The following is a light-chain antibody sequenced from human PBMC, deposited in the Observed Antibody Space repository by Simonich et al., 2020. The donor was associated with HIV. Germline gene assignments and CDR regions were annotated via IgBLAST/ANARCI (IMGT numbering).Light chain of an antibody. V-gene: IGKV2D-29*02. Sequence: DIVMTQSPLSLPVTPGEPASISCKSSQSLLDSDGKTYLYWYLQKPGQSPQLLIYEVSNHFSGVPGRFSGSGSGTDFTLKISRAEAEDVGIYYCMQSIQLPWTFGQGTKVEIK. J-gene: IGKJ1*01. CDR2: EVS. CDR3: MQSIQLPWT. CDR1: QSLLDSDGKTY.